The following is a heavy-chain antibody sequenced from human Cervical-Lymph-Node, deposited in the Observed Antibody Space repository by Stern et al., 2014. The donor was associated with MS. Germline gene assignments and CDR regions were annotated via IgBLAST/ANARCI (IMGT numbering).Heavy chain of an antibody. V-gene: IGHV4-31*03. CDR2: IYYSGST. Sequence: QLQLQESGPGLVKPSQTLSLTCTVSGGSISSSGYYWSWIRQHPGKGLEWIGYIYYSGSTYYNPSVKSRITMSLHTSKNQFSLKLSSVTAADTAVYYCARVDSTVTSYYVDCWGQGTLVTVSS. CDR1: GGSISSSGYY. D-gene: IGHD4-17*01. CDR3: ARVDSTVTSYYVDC. J-gene: IGHJ4*02.